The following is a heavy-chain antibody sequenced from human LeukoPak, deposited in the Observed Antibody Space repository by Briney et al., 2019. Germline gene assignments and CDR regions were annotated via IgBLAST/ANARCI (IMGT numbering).Heavy chain of an antibody. CDR1: GFTFSSYS. J-gene: IGHJ6*04. D-gene: IGHD3-10*01. CDR2: ISSSSSYI. CDR3: ARIWFGELRVGMDV. Sequence: GGSLGLSCAASGFTFSSYSMNWVRPAPGKGREWVSSISSSSSYIYYADSVKGRFTISRDNAKNSLYLQMNSLRAEDTAVYYCARIWFGELRVGMDVWGKGTTVTVSS. V-gene: IGHV3-21*01.